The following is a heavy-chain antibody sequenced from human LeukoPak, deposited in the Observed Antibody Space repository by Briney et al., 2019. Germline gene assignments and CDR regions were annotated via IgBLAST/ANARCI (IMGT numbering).Heavy chain of an antibody. CDR1: GYTFTGYY. CDR3: ARKGAAGPSFDY. V-gene: IGHV1-2*02. J-gene: IGHJ4*02. Sequence: ASVKVSCKTSGYTFTGYYMHWVRQAPGQGLEWMGWISANSGGTNYAQKFQGRVTMTRDTSIRTAYMELSRLTPDDTAVYYCARKGAAGPSFDYWGQGTLVTVSS. CDR2: ISANSGGT. D-gene: IGHD6-13*01.